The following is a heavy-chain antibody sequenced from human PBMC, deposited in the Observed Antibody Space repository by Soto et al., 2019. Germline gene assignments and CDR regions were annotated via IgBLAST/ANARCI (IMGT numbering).Heavy chain of an antibody. Sequence: SENLYLSCTVSGGSISSGGYYWSWIRQHPGKGLEWIGYIYYSGSTYYNPSLKSRVTISVDTSKNQFSLKLSSVTAADTAVYYCARGYCSSIFYYGRYYHYVMDVRAQGTTVP. J-gene: IGHJ6*02. CDR3: ARGYCSSIFYYGRYYHYVMDV. V-gene: IGHV4-31*03. CDR1: GGSISSGGYY. D-gene: IGHD2-2*01. CDR2: IYYSGST.